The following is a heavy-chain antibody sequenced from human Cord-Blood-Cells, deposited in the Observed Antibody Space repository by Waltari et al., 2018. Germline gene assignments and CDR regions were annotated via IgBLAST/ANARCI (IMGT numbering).Heavy chain of an antibody. CDR2: ISYDGSNK. J-gene: IGHJ4*02. V-gene: IGHV3-30*18. CDR3: AKGNYVDY. CDR1: GFTFSSYG. Sequence: QVQLVESGGGVVQPGRSLRLSCAASGFTFSSYGLHWVRQAPGKGLEWVAVISYDGSNKYYADSVKGRFTISRDNSKNTLYLQMNGLRAEDTAVYYCAKGNYVDYWGQGTLVTVSS.